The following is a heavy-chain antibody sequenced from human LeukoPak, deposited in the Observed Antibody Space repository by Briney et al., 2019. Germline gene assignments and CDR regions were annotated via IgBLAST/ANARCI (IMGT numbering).Heavy chain of an antibody. V-gene: IGHV3-23*01. CDR3: AKLGQLWLLSYFDY. D-gene: IGHD5-18*01. Sequence: PGGSLRLSCAGSGFPFSSHGMNWVRQAPGKGLEWVSGISPGGGPTYYADSVKGRFSISRDDLKNTLYLQMTNLRAEDTAVYYCAKLGQLWLLSYFDYWGQGTLVTVSS. CDR2: ISPGGGPT. J-gene: IGHJ4*02. CDR1: GFPFSSHG.